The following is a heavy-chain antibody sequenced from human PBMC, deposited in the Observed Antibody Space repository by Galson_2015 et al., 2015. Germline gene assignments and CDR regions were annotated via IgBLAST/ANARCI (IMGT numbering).Heavy chain of an antibody. CDR3: VREQTGVATWGHYYGVDV. CDR2: ISSSGRTI. Sequence: SLRLSCAVSGFTLSSYEMNWVRQAPGKGLEGVSFISSSGRTIYYADSVKGRFTISRDNAKNSLYLQMNSLRAEDTAVYYCVREQTGVATWGHYYGVDVWGQGTTVTVSS. CDR1: GFTLSSYE. J-gene: IGHJ6*02. V-gene: IGHV3-48*03. D-gene: IGHD3-16*01.